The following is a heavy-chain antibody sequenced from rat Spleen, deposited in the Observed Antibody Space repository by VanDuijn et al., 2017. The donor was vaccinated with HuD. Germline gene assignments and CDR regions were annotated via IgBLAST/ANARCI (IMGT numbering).Heavy chain of an antibody. V-gene: IGHV5S13*01. D-gene: IGHD5-1*01. CDR2: ISTAGGNT. Sequence: EVQLVESGGGLVQPGRSLKLSCAASGFTFSNYDMAWVRQAPTKGLEWIASISTAGGNTYYRDSVKGRFTISRDNAKNTLYLQMDSLRSEDTATYYCARSGLGAHWGQGVMVTVSS. J-gene: IGHJ2*01. CDR3: ARSGLGAH. CDR1: GFTFSNYD.